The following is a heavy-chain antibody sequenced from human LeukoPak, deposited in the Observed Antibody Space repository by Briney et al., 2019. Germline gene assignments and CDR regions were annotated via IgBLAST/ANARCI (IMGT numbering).Heavy chain of an antibody. D-gene: IGHD3-3*01. CDR3: AREEGEYYDFWSGYSVTPYYFDY. J-gene: IGHJ4*02. CDR1: GYTFTSYG. CDR2: ISAYNGNT. Sequence: ASVKVSCKAYGYTFTSYGSSWVRQAPGQGLEWMGCISAYNGNTNYAQKLQGRVTMTTDTSTSTAYMELRSLRSDDTAVYYCAREEGEYYDFWSGYSVTPYYFDYWGQGTLVTVSS. V-gene: IGHV1-18*01.